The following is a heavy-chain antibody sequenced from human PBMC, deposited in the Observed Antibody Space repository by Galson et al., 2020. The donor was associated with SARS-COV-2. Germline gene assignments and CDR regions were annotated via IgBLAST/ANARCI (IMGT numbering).Heavy chain of an antibody. CDR2: VWYDGTNK. V-gene: IGHV3-33*01. J-gene: IGHJ5*02. Sequence: GESLKISCVTSGFTFSNYAMHWVRQAPGKGLEWVAVVWYDGTNKFYADSVKGRFTVSRDNSRNNLYLQMNSLRAEDTAVYFCAREENGSGSLSDPWGQGTLVTVSS. CDR1: GFTFSNYA. D-gene: IGHD3-10*01. CDR3: AREENGSGSLSDP.